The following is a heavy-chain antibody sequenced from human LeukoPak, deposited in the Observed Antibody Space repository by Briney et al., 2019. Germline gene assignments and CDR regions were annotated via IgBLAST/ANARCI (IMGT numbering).Heavy chain of an antibody. Sequence: SETLSLTCTVSGGSISSYYWSWIRQPPGKGLEWIGYIYTSGSTNYNPSLKSRVTISVDTSKNQFSLKLSSVTAADTAVYYCARLRRRRLGELSLYYFDYWGQGTLVTGSS. J-gene: IGHJ4*02. CDR1: GGSISSYY. CDR2: IYTSGST. D-gene: IGHD3-16*02. CDR3: ARLRRRRLGELSLYYFDY. V-gene: IGHV4-4*09.